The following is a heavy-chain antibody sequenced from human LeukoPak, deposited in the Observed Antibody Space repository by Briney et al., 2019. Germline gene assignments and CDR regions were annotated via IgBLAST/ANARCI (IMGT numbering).Heavy chain of an antibody. J-gene: IGHJ4*02. D-gene: IGHD3-10*01. CDR2: ITRSGGT. Sequence: GGSLRLSWAASGFTFSTYAVTWVRQAPGKGLEWVSIITRSGGTYYADSVKGRFTISRDNSKNTLYLQMNGLRAEDTAVYYCATWVFLGESGYYDYWGQGTLVTVSS. CDR3: ATWVFLGESGYYDY. CDR1: GFTFSTYA. V-gene: IGHV3-23*01.